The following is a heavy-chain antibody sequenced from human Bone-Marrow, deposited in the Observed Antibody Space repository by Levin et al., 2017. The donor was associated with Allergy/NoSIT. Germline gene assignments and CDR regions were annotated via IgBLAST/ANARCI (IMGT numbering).Heavy chain of an antibody. D-gene: IGHD4-23*01. CDR3: AREISVDPGRIGMDV. Sequence: SETLSLTCAVYGGSFSGYYWSWIRQPPGKGLEWIGEINHSGSTNYNPSLKSRVTISVDTSKNQFSLKLSSVTAADTAVYYCAREISVDPGRIGMDVWGQGTTVTVSS. CDR2: INHSGST. J-gene: IGHJ6*02. V-gene: IGHV4-34*01. CDR1: GGSFSGYY.